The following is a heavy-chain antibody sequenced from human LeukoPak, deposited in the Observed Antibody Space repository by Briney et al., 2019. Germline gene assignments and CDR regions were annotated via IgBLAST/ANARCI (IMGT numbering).Heavy chain of an antibody. CDR2: IYPGDSDT. V-gene: IGHV5-51*01. CDR1: GYSFTSYW. J-gene: IGHJ5*02. CDR3: ARQNPHYYDSSGAAPRGYWFDP. D-gene: IGHD3-22*01. Sequence: GESLKISCKGSGYSFTSYWIGWVRQMPGKGLEWMGIIYPGDSDTRYRPSFQDQVTISADKSISTAYLQWSSLKASDTAMYYCARQNPHYYDSSGAAPRGYWFDPWGQGTLVTVSS.